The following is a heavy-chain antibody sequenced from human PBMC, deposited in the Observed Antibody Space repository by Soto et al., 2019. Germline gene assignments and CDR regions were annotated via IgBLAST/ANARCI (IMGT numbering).Heavy chain of an antibody. CDR2: INHSGST. D-gene: IGHD3-3*01. CDR3: ARVQSGFWSGNIDY. Sequence: QVQLQQWGAGLLKPSETLSPTCAVYGGSFSGYYWSWIRQPPGKGLEWIGEINHSGSTNYNPSLKSRVTISVDTSKNQFSLKLSSVTAADTAVYYCARVQSGFWSGNIDYWGQGTLVTVSS. V-gene: IGHV4-34*01. CDR1: GGSFSGYY. J-gene: IGHJ4*02.